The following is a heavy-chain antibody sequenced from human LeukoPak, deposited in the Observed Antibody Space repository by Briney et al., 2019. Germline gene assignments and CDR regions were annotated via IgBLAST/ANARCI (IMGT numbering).Heavy chain of an antibody. CDR2: LWSDERIK. CDR3: ATEGPDGTYSYVHH. J-gene: IGHJ4*02. V-gene: IGHV3-33*08. D-gene: IGHD1-26*01. Sequence: PGRSLRLSCEACGFSFSDSCMRWVHQAPGKGLEWVAVLWSDERIKYYADPVKGRFTISRDNSKKTVWLQMDSLTVEDTALYYCATEGPDGTYSYVHHWGQGTLVIVSS. CDR1: GFSFSDSC.